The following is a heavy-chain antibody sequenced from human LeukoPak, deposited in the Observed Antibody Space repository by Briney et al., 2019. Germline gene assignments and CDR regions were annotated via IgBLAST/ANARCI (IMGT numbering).Heavy chain of an antibody. D-gene: IGHD2-15*01. V-gene: IGHV3-7*01. CDR1: GCTFSSYW. J-gene: IGHJ4*02. CDR2: IKEDGSDK. CDR3: ATDIGYS. Sequence: GGSLRLSCAASGCTFSSYWMTWVRQSPGKGLEWVANIKEDGSDKFYVDSVNGRFTISRDNAKNSLYLQMNSLRAEDTAAYYCATDIGYSWGQGTLVTVSS.